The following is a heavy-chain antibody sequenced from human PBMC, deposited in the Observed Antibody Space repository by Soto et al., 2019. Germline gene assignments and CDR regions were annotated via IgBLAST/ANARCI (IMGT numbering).Heavy chain of an antibody. V-gene: IGHV4-38-2*01. Sequence: PSETLFLTCAVSGLSISSAYYWGWIRQPPGKGLDWIGTVYHGVTAFYNPSLRSRVTISVDTSKNQFSLKLTSVTAADTAVDYCARWIDRGGEQAPKWGQGTRV. CDR3: ARWIDRGGEQAPK. CDR1: GLSISSAYY. D-gene: IGHD2-21*01. J-gene: IGHJ4*02. CDR2: VYHGVTA.